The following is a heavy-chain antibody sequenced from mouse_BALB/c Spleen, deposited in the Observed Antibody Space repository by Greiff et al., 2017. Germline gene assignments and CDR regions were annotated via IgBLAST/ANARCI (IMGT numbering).Heavy chain of an antibody. Sequence: VQLKQSGPELVKPGASVKISCKASGYTFTDYNMHWVKQSHGKSLEWIGYIYPYNGGTGYNQKFKSKATLTVDNSSSTAYMELRSLTSEDSAVYYCARQDYDYEAWFAYWGQGTLVTVSA. CDR2: IYPYNGGT. D-gene: IGHD2-4*01. V-gene: IGHV1S29*02. CDR3: ARQDYDYEAWFAY. J-gene: IGHJ3*01. CDR1: GYTFTDYN.